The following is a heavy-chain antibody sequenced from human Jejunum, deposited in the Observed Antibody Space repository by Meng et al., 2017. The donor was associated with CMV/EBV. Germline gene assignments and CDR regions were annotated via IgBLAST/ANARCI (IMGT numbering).Heavy chain of an antibody. D-gene: IGHD2-2*01. V-gene: IGHV3-48*03. CDR3: ARDSRFIVVVPTTMLYYDGLDV. J-gene: IGHJ6*02. CDR2: ISSSGDTI. Sequence: MNWVRQAPGRGLEWVSYISSSGDTIYYADSVRSRFTISRDNAKNSLYLQMNSLRAEDTAVYYCARDSRFIVVVPTTMLYYDGLDVWGQGTTVTVSS.